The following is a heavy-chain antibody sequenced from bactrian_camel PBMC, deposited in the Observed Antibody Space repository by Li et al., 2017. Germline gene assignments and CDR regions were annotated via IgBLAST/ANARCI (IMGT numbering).Heavy chain of an antibody. CDR1: GFTFSSYA. Sequence: VQLVESGGGLVQPGGSLRLSCAASGFTFSSYAMNWVRQAPGKGLEWVSGISSGGALASYADSVKGRFTISRDNAKNTLYLQLNSLKTEDTAMYYCSKGGSTVGERGQGTQVTVS. J-gene: IGHJ4*01. CDR3: SKGGSTVGE. CDR2: ISSGGALA. V-gene: IGHV3S42*01. D-gene: IGHD1*01.